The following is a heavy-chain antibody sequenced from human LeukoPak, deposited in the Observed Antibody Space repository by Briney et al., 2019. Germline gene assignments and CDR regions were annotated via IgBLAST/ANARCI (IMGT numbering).Heavy chain of an antibody. CDR2: ISSSSSTI. D-gene: IGHD3-3*01. Sequence: GGSLRLSCAASGFTFSSYSMNWVRQAPGKGLEWVSYISSSSSTIYYADSVKGRFTISRDNAKNSLYLQMNSLRAEDTAVYYCARSAMTIFGVVLYYFDYWGQGTLVTVSS. V-gene: IGHV3-48*01. CDR1: GFTFSSYS. CDR3: ARSAMTIFGVVLYYFDY. J-gene: IGHJ4*02.